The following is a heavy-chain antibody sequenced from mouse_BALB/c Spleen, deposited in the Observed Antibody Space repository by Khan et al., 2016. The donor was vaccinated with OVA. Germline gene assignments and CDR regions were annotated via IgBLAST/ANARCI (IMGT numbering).Heavy chain of an antibody. CDR2: INTYTGEP. D-gene: IGHD2-10*01. CDR1: GYTFTNYG. J-gene: IGHJ4*01. Sequence: QIQLVQSGPELKKPGETVKISCKASGYTFTNYGLNWVKQAPGKGLKWMGWINTYTGEPTYADDFKGRFAFSLETSASNVYLQINNLKNEDTVTYFCARRPYFSYVMVYWGQGTSVTVSS. CDR3: ARRPYFSYVMVY. V-gene: IGHV9-3-1*01.